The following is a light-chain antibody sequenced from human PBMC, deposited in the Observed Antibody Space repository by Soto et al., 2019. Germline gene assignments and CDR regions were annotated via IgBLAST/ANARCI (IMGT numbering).Light chain of an antibody. CDR3: TSYTTSSTWV. V-gene: IGLV2-14*03. CDR1: SSDVGAFDF. Sequence: QSVLTQPASVSGSPGQSITISCTGTSSDVGAFDFVSWYQQHPGKAPKLMIYDVSARPSGVSDRFSGSKSDNTASLTVSGLQAEDEADYYCTSYTTSSTWVFGGGTQLTVL. J-gene: IGLJ3*02. CDR2: DVS.